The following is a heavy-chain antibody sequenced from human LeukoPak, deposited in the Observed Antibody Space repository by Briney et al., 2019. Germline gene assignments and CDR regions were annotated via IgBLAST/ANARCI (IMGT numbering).Heavy chain of an antibody. D-gene: IGHD3-3*01. CDR1: GGTFSSYA. V-gene: IGHV1-69*06. Sequence: ASVKVSCKASGGTFSSYAISWVRQAPGQGLEWMGGIIPIFGTANYAQKFQGRVTITADKSTSTAYMELSSLRSEDTAVYYCAIRSGYYEEPKFDYWGQGTLVTVSS. CDR3: AIRSGYYEEPKFDY. J-gene: IGHJ4*02. CDR2: IIPIFGTA.